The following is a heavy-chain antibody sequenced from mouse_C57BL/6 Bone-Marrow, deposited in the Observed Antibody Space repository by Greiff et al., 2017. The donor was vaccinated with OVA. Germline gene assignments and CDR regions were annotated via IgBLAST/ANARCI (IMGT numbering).Heavy chain of an antibody. J-gene: IGHJ4*01. V-gene: IGHV1-81*01. CDR1: GYTFTSSG. Sequence: QVQLQQSGAELARPGASVKLSCKASGYTFTSSGISWVKQRTGQGLEWIGEIYPRSGNNYYTEKFKGKATLTADKSSSTAYMELRSLTSEDSAVYFCARLWAMDNWGQGTSVTVSS. CDR2: IYPRSGNN. CDR3: ARLWAMDN.